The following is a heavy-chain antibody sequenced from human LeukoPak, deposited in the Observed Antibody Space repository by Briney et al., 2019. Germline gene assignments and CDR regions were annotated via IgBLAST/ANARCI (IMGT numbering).Heavy chain of an antibody. Sequence: AGSLRLSCAASGFTFSSDAMSWVRQAPGKGLEWVSAISGSGGSTYYADSVKGRFTISRDNSKNTLYLQMNSLRAEDTAVYYCASRGFVVVARVDYWGQGTLVTVSS. CDR3: ASRGFVVVARVDY. CDR2: ISGSGGST. CDR1: GFTFSSDA. D-gene: IGHD2-2*01. V-gene: IGHV3-23*01. J-gene: IGHJ4*02.